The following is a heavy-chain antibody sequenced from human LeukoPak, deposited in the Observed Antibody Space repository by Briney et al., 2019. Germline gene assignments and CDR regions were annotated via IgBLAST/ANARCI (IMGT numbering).Heavy chain of an antibody. CDR2: INPNSGGT. J-gene: IGHJ5*02. CDR1: GYNFTGYY. CDR3: ARDESGGAGFDP. Sequence: ASVKVSCKASGYNFTGYYMHWVRQAPGQGLEWMGWINPNSGGTNYAQKFQGRVTMTRDTSISTAYMELSRLRSDDTAVYYCARDESGGAGFDPWGQGTLVTVSS. V-gene: IGHV1-2*02. D-gene: IGHD1-26*01.